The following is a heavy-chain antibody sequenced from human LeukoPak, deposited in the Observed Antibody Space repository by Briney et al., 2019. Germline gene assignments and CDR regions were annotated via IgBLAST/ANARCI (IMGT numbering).Heavy chain of an antibody. Sequence: ASVKVSCKASGGTFSSYAISWVRQAPGQGLEWMGWMNPNSGNTGYAQKFQGRVTMTRNTSISTAYMELSSLRSEDTAVYYCARGSIFGVVIDFGYWGQGTLVTVSS. CDR3: ARGSIFGVVIDFGY. V-gene: IGHV1-8*02. CDR1: GGTFSSYA. CDR2: MNPNSGNT. D-gene: IGHD3-3*01. J-gene: IGHJ4*02.